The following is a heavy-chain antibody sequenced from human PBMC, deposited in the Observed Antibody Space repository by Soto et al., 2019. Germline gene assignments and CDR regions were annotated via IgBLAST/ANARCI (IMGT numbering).Heavy chain of an antibody. CDR3: ARDYGSGAVAGTSYYYYYMDV. Sequence: GASVKVSCTESGYTFTSYYMHWVRQAPRQGLEWMGIINPSGGSTSYAQKFQGRVTMTRDTSTSTVYMELSSLRSEDTAVYYCARDYGSGAVAGTSYYYYYMDVWGKGTTVTVSS. J-gene: IGHJ6*03. D-gene: IGHD6-19*01. CDR1: GYTFTSYY. V-gene: IGHV1-46*03. CDR2: INPSGGST.